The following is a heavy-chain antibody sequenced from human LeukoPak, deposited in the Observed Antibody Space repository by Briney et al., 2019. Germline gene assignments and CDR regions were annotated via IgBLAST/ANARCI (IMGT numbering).Heavy chain of an antibody. J-gene: IGHJ4*02. V-gene: IGHV3-23*01. CDR3: AKFGALAVASYFDY. CDR1: GFTFSSYA. D-gene: IGHD6-19*01. CDR2: ISGSGGST. Sequence: GGSLRLSCAASGFTFSSYAMSSVRQAPGNWLEWVSAISGSGGSTYYADSVKGRFTISRDNSKNTLYLQMNSLRAEDTAVYYCAKFGALAVASYFDYWGQGTLVTVSS.